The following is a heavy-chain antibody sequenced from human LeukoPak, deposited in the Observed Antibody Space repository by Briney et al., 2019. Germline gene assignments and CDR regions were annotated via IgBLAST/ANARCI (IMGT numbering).Heavy chain of an antibody. CDR3: AKVFTLMDLSFVY. J-gene: IGHJ4*02. D-gene: IGHD3-10*01. V-gene: IGHV3-15*01. CDR1: GFTFSDAW. Sequence: GGSLRLSCARSGFTFSDAWMSWVRLAPGEGVEWVGLIKSKRGSGTTYYAAPVKGRFTISRDDSEKTVYLQMNSLKIEDTAVYYCAKVFTLMDLSFVYWGQGTHVTVSS. CDR2: IKSKRGSGTT.